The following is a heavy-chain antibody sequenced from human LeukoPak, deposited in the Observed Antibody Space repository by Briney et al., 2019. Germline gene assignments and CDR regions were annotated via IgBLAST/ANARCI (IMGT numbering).Heavy chain of an antibody. CDR3: ARARKDGYNNYDY. D-gene: IGHD5-24*01. J-gene: IGHJ4*02. Sequence: SETLSLTCTVSGGSISSGDYYWSWIRQPPGKGLEWIGYIYYSGSTNYNPSLKSRVTISVDTSKNQFSLKLSSVTAADTAVYYCARARKDGYNNYDYWGQGTLVTVSS. CDR1: GGSISSGDYY. V-gene: IGHV4-61*08. CDR2: IYYSGST.